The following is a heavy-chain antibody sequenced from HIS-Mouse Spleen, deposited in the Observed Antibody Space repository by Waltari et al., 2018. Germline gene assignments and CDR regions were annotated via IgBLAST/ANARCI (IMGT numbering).Heavy chain of an antibody. Sequence: QVQLVQSGAEVKKPGASVKVSCKASGYTFTSYDINWVRQATGQGLEWMGWMNPNSGNTGYAQKFQGRVTMTRNTSISTAYMELSSLRSEDTAVYYCARDTYYDFWSGYYTFWYFDLWGRGTLVTVSS. D-gene: IGHD3-3*01. J-gene: IGHJ2*01. CDR1: GYTFTSYD. CDR2: MNPNSGNT. V-gene: IGHV1-8*01. CDR3: ARDTYYDFWSGYYTFWYFDL.